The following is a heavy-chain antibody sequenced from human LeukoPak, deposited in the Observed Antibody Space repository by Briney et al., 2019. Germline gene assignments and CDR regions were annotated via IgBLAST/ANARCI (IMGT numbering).Heavy chain of an antibody. CDR2: IIPIFGTA. Sequence: GASVKVSCKASGGTFSSYAISWVRQAPGQGLEWMGRIIPIFGTANYAQKFQGRVTITTDESTSTAYMELSSPRSEDTAVYYCARDRYYDSSGLQFDYWGQGTLVTVSS. D-gene: IGHD3-22*01. CDR3: ARDRYYDSSGLQFDY. CDR1: GGTFSSYA. V-gene: IGHV1-69*05. J-gene: IGHJ4*02.